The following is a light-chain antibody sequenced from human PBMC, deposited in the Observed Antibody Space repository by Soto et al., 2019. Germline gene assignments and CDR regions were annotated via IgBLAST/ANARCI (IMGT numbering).Light chain of an antibody. V-gene: IGKV3-11*01. Sequence: EIVLTQSPATLSLSPGDRATLSCRASQSVSTYLAWYQQKPGQAPRLLIYDASSRATGIPARFSGSGSGTDFTLTISSLEPEDFAFYYCQQRSNWPITFGPGTKVYIK. CDR1: QSVSTY. CDR2: DAS. CDR3: QQRSNWPIT. J-gene: IGKJ3*01.